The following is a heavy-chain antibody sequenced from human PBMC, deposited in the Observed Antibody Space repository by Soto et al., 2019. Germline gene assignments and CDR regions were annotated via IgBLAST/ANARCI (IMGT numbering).Heavy chain of an antibody. CDR1: GFTFSSYD. CDR2: IGTAGDT. Sequence: GGSLRLSCAASGFTFSSYDMHWVRQATGKGLEWVSAIGTAGDTYYPGSVKGRFTISRENGKKFLYLQMNSLRAGDTAVYYCARGRSGGYFDYWGQGTLVTVSS. CDR3: ARGRSGGYFDY. J-gene: IGHJ4*02. V-gene: IGHV3-13*01. D-gene: IGHD3-16*01.